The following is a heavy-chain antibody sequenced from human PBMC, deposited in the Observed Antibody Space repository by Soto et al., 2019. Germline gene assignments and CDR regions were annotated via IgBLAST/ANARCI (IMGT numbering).Heavy chain of an antibody. CDR2: INHSGST. CDR3: ARGVGLRFLEWLPHYYYYYYMDV. Sequence: QVQLQQWGAGLLKPSETLSLTCAVYGGSFSGYYWSWIRQPPGKGLEWIGEINHSGSTNYNPSLKSRVTISVDTSKNQFSLKLSSVTAADTAVYYCARGVGLRFLEWLPHYYYYYYMDVWGKGTTVTVSS. V-gene: IGHV4-34*01. J-gene: IGHJ6*03. CDR1: GGSFSGYY. D-gene: IGHD3-3*01.